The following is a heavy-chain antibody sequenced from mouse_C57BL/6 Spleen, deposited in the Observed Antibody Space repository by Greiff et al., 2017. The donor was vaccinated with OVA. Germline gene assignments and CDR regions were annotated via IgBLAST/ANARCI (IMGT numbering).Heavy chain of an antibody. CDR2: IGPNSGGT. Sequence: QVQLQQPGAELVKPGASVTLSCKASGYTFTSYWMHWVKQRPGRGLEWLGRIGPNSGGTKYNEKFKSKATLTVDKTSSTAYMQLSRLTSEDSAVYYCSRGDGNGDYWGQGTTLTVS. V-gene: IGHV1-72*01. CDR3: SRGDGNGDY. J-gene: IGHJ2*01. D-gene: IGHD2-1*01. CDR1: GYTFTSYW.